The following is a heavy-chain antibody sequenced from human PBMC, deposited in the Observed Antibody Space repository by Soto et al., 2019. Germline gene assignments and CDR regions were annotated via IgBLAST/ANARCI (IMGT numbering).Heavy chain of an antibody. D-gene: IGHD6-19*01. Sequence: EVQLLESGGGLVQPGGSLRLSCAASGFTFSSYAMSWVRQAPGKGLEWVSAISGSGGSTYYADSVKGRFTISRDNSKNTLYLQMNSLRAEDTAVYDCASAEIAVAVHFDYWGQGTLVTVSS. V-gene: IGHV3-23*01. CDR1: GFTFSSYA. J-gene: IGHJ4*02. CDR2: ISGSGGST. CDR3: ASAEIAVAVHFDY.